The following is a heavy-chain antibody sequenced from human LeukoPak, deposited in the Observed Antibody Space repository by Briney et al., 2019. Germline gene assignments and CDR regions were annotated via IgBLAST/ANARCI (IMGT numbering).Heavy chain of an antibody. CDR1: GGSFSGYY. J-gene: IGHJ4*02. Sequence: SETLSLTCAVYGGSFSGYYWSWIRQPPGKGLEWIGEINHSGSSNYNPSLKSRVTISVDTSKNQFSLKLSSVTAADTAVYYCARGGDTAMVTLPFGYWGQGTLVTVSS. D-gene: IGHD5-18*01. CDR2: INHSGSS. CDR3: ARGGDTAMVTLPFGY. V-gene: IGHV4-34*01.